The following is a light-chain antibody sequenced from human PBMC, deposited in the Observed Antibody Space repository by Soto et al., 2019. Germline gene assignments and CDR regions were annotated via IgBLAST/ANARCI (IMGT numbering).Light chain of an antibody. Sequence: QSVRTQPASVSGSPGQSITGSCTGTSSDVGTYNLVSWYQQHPGKAPKLMIYEDNKRPSGVSNRFSGSKSDNTASLTISGLQAEDEADYYCCSYAGSNTDVVFGGETKLTVL. CDR1: SSDVGTYNL. CDR2: EDN. J-gene: IGLJ2*01. V-gene: IGLV2-23*01. CDR3: CSYAGSNTDVV.